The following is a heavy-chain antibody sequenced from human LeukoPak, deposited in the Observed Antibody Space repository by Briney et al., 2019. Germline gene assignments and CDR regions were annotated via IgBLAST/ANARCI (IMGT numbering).Heavy chain of an antibody. CDR3: ARDQASSGWYDNYYYYGMDV. CDR1: GYTFTTYD. Sequence: ASGNISSKASGYTFTTYDIIGWRQAPGQQLEWSGWWSAYNSNTKYAQKLEGRVTMTTDTSTSTAYMELRSLRSDDTAVYYCARDQASSGWYDNYYYYGMDVWGQGTTVTVSS. V-gene: IGHV1-18*01. CDR2: WSAYNSNT. D-gene: IGHD6-19*01. J-gene: IGHJ6*02.